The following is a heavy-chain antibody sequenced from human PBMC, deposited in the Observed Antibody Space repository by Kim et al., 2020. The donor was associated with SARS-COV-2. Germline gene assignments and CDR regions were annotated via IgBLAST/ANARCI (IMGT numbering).Heavy chain of an antibody. V-gene: IGHV3-33*01. CDR2: SNK. J-gene: IGHJ4*02. D-gene: IGHD3-22*01. CDR3: ARDRVVTDY. Sequence: SNKYYADSVKGRFTISRDNSKNTLYLQMNSLRAEDTAVYYCARDRVVTDYWGQGTLVTVSS.